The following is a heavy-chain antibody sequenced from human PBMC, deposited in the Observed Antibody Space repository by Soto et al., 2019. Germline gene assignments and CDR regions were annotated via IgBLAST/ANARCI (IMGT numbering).Heavy chain of an antibody. CDR1: GGSFSGYY. V-gene: IGHV4-34*01. J-gene: IGHJ4*02. D-gene: IGHD3-16*02. CDR2: INHSGST. Sequence: PSETLSLTCAVYGGSFSGYYWSWIRQPPGKGLEWIGEINHSGSTNYNPSHKSRVTISVDTSKNQFSLKLSSVTAADTAVYYCARTGYYDYIWGSYRETQFDYWGQGTLVTVSS. CDR3: ARTGYYDYIWGSYRETQFDY.